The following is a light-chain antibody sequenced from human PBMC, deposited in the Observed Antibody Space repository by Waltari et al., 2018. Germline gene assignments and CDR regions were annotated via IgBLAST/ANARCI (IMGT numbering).Light chain of an antibody. CDR1: QGISTW. J-gene: IGKJ2*01. CDR3: QQGNSSTRA. V-gene: IGKV1-12*01. Sequence: DIQMTMPPTSVSSSVADRVSITCRASQGISTWFAWYQQKPGQAPQLLIYDTSTLQTGVPSRFSGSGSGTEFTLSISNLQPEDFAIYYCQQGNSSTRAFGQGTKLEIK. CDR2: DTS.